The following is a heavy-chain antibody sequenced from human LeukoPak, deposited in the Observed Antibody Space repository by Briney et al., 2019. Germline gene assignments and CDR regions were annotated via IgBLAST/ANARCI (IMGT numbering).Heavy chain of an antibody. V-gene: IGHV3-23*01. D-gene: IGHD6-13*01. CDR2: ISGSGGST. CDR3: AKDSSSPY. Sequence: GGSLRLSCAASGLTFSSHWMHWVRQAPGKGLEWVSAISGSGGSTYYADSVKGRFTISRDNSKNTLYLQMNSLRAEDTAVYYCAKDSSSPYWGQGTLVTVSS. J-gene: IGHJ4*02. CDR1: GLTFSSHW.